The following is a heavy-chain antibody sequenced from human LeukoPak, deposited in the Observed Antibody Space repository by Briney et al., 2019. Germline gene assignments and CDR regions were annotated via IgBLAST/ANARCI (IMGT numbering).Heavy chain of an antibody. CDR1: GYTFTGYY. CDR2: INPNSGRT. J-gene: IGHJ4*02. D-gene: IGHD3-22*01. CDR3: ARGTYYDSSAYSGVRSFDY. V-gene: IGHV1-2*02. Sequence: GASVKVSCEASGYTFTGYYMHWVRQAPGQGLEWMGWINPNSGRTNYAQKFQGRVTMTGDTSISTAYMELTRLTSDDTAVYYCARGTYYDSSAYSGVRSFDYWGQGTLVTVSS.